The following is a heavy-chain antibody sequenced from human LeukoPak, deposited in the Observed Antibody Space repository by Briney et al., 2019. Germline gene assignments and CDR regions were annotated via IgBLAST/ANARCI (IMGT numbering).Heavy chain of an antibody. CDR1: GYSFTSYW. Sequence: GESLKISCKGSGYSFTSYWIGWVRQMPGKGLEWMGIIYPGDSDTRYSPSFQGQVTISADKSISTAYLQWSSLKASDTAMYYCARQGGQAAAPNPYYYYYYMDVWGKGTTVTVSS. V-gene: IGHV5-51*01. D-gene: IGHD6-13*01. CDR3: ARQGGQAAAPNPYYYYYYMDV. CDR2: IYPGDSDT. J-gene: IGHJ6*03.